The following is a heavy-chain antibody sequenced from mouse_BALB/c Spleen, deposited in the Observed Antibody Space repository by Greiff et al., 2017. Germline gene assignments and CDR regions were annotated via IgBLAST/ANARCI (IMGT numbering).Heavy chain of an antibody. CDR1: GFAFSSYD. CDR3: AGDYYGYFDY. D-gene: IGHD1-1*01. J-gene: IGHJ2*01. Sequence: DVQLVESGGGLVKPGGSLKLSCAASGFAFSSYDMSWVRQTPEKRLEWVAYISSGGGSTYYPDTVKGRFTISRDNAKNTLYLQMSSLKSEDTAMYYCAGDYYGYFDYWGQGTTLTVSS. CDR2: ISSGGGST. V-gene: IGHV5-12-1*01.